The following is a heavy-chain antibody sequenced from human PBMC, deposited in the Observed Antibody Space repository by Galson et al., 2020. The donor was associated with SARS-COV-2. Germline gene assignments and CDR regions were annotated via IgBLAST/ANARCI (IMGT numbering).Heavy chain of an antibody. Sequence: SETLSLTCTVSGGSISSGDYYWSWLRQPPGKGLEWIGYIYYSGSTYYNPSLKRRVTISVDTSKNQFSLKLSSVTAADTAVYYCASAPGIAVAGIREFDYWGQGTLVTVSS. J-gene: IGHJ4*02. CDR3: ASAPGIAVAGIREFDY. CDR1: GGSISSGDYY. CDR2: IYYSGST. V-gene: IGHV4-30-4*01. D-gene: IGHD6-19*01.